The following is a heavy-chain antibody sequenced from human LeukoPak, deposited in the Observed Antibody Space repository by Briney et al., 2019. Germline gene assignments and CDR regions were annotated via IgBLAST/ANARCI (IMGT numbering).Heavy chain of an antibody. Sequence: GGSLRLSCAASGFTFSSYSMNWVRQAPGKGLEWVSYISSSSSTIYYADSVKGRFTISRDNAKNSLYLQMNSLRAEDTAVYYCAKDSVVLLVGVAFDIWGQGTMVTVSS. V-gene: IGHV3-48*01. J-gene: IGHJ3*02. CDR1: GFTFSSYS. CDR2: ISSSSSTI. D-gene: IGHD2-8*02. CDR3: AKDSVVLLVGVAFDI.